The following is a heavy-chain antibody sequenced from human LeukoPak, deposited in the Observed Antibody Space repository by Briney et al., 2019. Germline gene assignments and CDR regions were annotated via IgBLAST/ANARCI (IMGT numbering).Heavy chain of an antibody. D-gene: IGHD4-11*01. CDR1: GYTFTSYD. J-gene: IGHJ5*02. CDR2: MNPNSGNT. V-gene: IGHV1-8*01. Sequence: ASVKVSCKDSGYTFTSYDINWVRQATGLGLEWMGWMNPNSGNTGYAQKFQGRVTMTRNTSISTAYMELSSLRSEDTAVYYCARGRLDYRGDPWGQGTLVTVSS. CDR3: ARGRLDYRGDP.